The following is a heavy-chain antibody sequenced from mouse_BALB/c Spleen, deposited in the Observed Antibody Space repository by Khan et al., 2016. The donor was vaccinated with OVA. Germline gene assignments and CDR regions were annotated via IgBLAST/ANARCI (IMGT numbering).Heavy chain of an antibody. J-gene: IGHJ1*01. V-gene: IGHV3-2*02. D-gene: IGHD1-1*02. CDR1: GYSITSDYA. CDR2: ISYSGST. CDR3: ARRAYYANWYFDV. Sequence: VQLKQSGPGLVKPSQSLSLTCTVTGYSITSDYAWNWIRQFPGNKLEWMGYISYSGSTSYNPSLKSRISITRDTSKNQFFLQLNSVTTGDTVTYYCARRAYYANWYFDVWGAGTTVTVSS.